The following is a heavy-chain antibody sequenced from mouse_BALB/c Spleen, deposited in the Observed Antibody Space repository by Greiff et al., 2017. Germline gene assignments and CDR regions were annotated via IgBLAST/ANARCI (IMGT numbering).Heavy chain of an antibody. D-gene: IGHD1-1*01. CDR3: AKDGGHYYGSSPGYWYFDV. J-gene: IGHJ1*01. CDR1: GFSLTGYG. V-gene: IGHV2-6-7*01. Sequence: VKVVESGPGLVAPSQSLSITCTVSGFSLTGYGVNWVRQPPGKGLEWLGMIWGDGSTDYNSALKSRLSISKDNSKSQVFLKMNSLQTDDTARYYCAKDGGHYYGSSPGYWYFDVWGAGTTVTVSS. CDR2: IWGDGST.